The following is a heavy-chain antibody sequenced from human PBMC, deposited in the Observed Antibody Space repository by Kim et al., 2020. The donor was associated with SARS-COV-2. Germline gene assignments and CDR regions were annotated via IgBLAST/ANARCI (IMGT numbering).Heavy chain of an antibody. Sequence: GGSLRLSCAASGFTFSSYGMHWVRQAPGKGLEWVAVISYDGSNKYYADSVKGRFTISRDNSKNTLYLQMNSLRAEDTAVYYCAKDFEVFGPAAPYYFDYWGQGTLVTVSS. V-gene: IGHV3-30*18. D-gene: IGHD3-3*01. CDR1: GFTFSSYG. CDR2: ISYDGSNK. J-gene: IGHJ4*02. CDR3: AKDFEVFGPAAPYYFDY.